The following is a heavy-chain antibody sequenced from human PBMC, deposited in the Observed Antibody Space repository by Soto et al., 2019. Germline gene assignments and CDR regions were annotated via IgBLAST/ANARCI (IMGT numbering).Heavy chain of an antibody. J-gene: IGHJ6*02. CDR1: GGSISSGGYS. D-gene: IGHD3-22*01. CDR2: IYHSGST. V-gene: IGHV4-30-2*01. CDR3: ARDGYYDSSGYAPTGGMDV. Sequence: SETLSLTCAVSGGSISSGGYSWSWIRQPPGKGLEWIGYIYHSGSTYYNPSLKSRVTISVDRSKNQFSLKLSSVTAADTAVYYCARDGYYDSSGYAPTGGMDVWGQGITVTVSS.